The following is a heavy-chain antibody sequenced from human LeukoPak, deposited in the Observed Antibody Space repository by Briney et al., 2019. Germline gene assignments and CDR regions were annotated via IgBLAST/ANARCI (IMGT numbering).Heavy chain of an antibody. CDR2: ISYDGSNQ. CDR1: GFTFSNYC. Sequence: PGRSLRLSCAASGFTFSNYCMHWVRQAPGKGLEWVAIISYDGSNQYYTDSVKGRFTISRDNSKNTLYLQINSLRAEDTAVYFCAKDRSGLNWYFDLWGRGSVVTVSS. J-gene: IGHJ2*01. CDR3: AKDRSGLNWYFDL. D-gene: IGHD6-19*01. V-gene: IGHV3-30*18.